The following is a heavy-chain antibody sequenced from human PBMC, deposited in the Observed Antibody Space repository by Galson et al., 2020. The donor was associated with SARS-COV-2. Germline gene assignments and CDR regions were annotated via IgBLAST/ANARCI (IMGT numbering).Heavy chain of an antibody. V-gene: IGHV2-70*11. CDR1: GFSLNTSGLC. CDR3: ARTTLESYNEEGDYYYYYMDV. D-gene: IGHD1-1*01. Sequence: VSGPTLVKPTQTLTLTCTFSGFSLNTSGLCVSWIRQPPGKALEWLARVDWDDDMYYSTSLKTRLTISKDTSKNQVVLTMTNMDPVDTATYYCARTTLESYNEEGDYYYYYMDVWGKGTTVTVSS. J-gene: IGHJ6*03. CDR2: VDWDDDM.